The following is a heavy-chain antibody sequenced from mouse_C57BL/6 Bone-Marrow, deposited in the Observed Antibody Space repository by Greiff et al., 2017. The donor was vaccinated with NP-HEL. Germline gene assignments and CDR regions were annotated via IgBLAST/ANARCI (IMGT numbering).Heavy chain of an antibody. D-gene: IGHD4-1*01. V-gene: IGHV1-64*01. CDR3: ARLGRGFAY. Sequence: QVQLQQPGAELVKPGASVKLSCKASGYTFTSYWMHWVKQRPGQGLEWIGMIHPKSGSTNYNEKFKSKATLTVDKSSSTAYMQLSSLTSEDSAVYYCARLGRGFAYWGQGTLVTVSA. J-gene: IGHJ3*01. CDR2: IHPKSGST. CDR1: GYTFTSYW.